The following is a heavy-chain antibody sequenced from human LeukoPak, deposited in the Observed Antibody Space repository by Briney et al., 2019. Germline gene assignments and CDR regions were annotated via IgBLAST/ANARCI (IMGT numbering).Heavy chain of an antibody. CDR2: ISYDGSNK. V-gene: IGHV3-30*14. D-gene: IGHD5-24*01. J-gene: IGHJ4*02. Sequence: GSLRLSCAASGFTFSSYAMHWVRQAPGKGLEWVAVISYDGSNKYYADSVKGRFTISRDNSKNTLYLQMSSLRAEDTAVYYCARARRDGYGEWNYWGQGTLGTVSS. CDR3: ARARRDGYGEWNY. CDR1: GFTFSSYA.